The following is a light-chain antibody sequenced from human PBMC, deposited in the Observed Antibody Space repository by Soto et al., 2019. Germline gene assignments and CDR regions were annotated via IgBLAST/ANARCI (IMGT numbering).Light chain of an antibody. CDR3: QQTHTFPYT. J-gene: IGKJ2*01. CDR1: QGISRR. Sequence: DIQMTQSPSSVSASVGDRVTITCRASQGISRRLAWYQQRPGQTPKLLIYAAATVPSGVPSRFSGSGSVTEFTLTISSLQPEDFATYYCQQTHTFPYTFGQGTKLQI. CDR2: AAA. V-gene: IGKV1-12*01.